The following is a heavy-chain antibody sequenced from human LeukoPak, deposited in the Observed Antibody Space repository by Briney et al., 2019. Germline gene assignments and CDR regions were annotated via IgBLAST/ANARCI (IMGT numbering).Heavy chain of an antibody. CDR2: IKQDGSEK. V-gene: IGHV3-7*01. CDR3: ARERGYGDYVIG. Sequence: GGSLRLSCAASGFTFSSYWTSWVRQAPGKGLEWVANIKQDGSEKYYVDSVKGRFTIPRDNAKNSLYLQMNSLRAEDTAVYYCARERGYGDYVIGWGQGTLVTVSS. D-gene: IGHD4-17*01. CDR1: GFTFSSYW. J-gene: IGHJ4*02.